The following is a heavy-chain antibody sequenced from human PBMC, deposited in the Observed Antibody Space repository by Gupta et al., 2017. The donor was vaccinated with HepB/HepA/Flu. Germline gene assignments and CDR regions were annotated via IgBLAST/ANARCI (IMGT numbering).Heavy chain of an antibody. CDR1: GFTVSSTY. V-gene: IGHV3-66*01. J-gene: IGHJ4*02. Sequence: EVQLVESGGGFVQSGGSLRLSCAASGFTVSSTYMSWVRQAPGKGLEWVSVIYNLNTTYYADSVKGRFNISRDSSKNMVYLQMNNSTVEDTAVYYCTRGGIVGANWGQGTLVIVSS. CDR2: IYNLNTT. D-gene: IGHD1-26*01. CDR3: TRGGIVGAN.